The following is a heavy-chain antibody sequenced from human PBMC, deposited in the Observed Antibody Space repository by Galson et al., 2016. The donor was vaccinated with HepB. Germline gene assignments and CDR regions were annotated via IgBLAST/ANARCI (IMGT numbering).Heavy chain of an antibody. J-gene: IGHJ4*02. CDR3: AHSYYDIFAGYQPLDY. CDR2: IYWDDDT. D-gene: IGHD3-9*01. Sequence: PALVKPTQTLTLTCTFSGFSLTTSGVGVGWIRQSPGEALEWLAFIYWDDDTRYSPSLKSRLTITKDTSKNQVVLTMTNVDPVDTATYYCAHSYYDIFAGYQPLDYWGQGTLVTVSS. CDR1: GFSLTTSGVG. V-gene: IGHV2-5*02.